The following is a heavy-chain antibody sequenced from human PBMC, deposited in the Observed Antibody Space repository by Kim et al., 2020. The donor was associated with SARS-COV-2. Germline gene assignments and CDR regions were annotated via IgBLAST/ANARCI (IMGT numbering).Heavy chain of an antibody. Sequence: ASVKVSCKASGYTFTSYAMNWVRQAPGQGLEWMGWINTNTGNPTYAQGFTGRFVFSLDTSVSTAYLQISSLKAEDTAVYYCAREGWTPYYYYYGMDVWGQGTTVTVSS. J-gene: IGHJ6*02. D-gene: IGHD6-19*01. CDR3: AREGWTPYYYYYGMDV. CDR1: GYTFTSYA. V-gene: IGHV7-4-1*02. CDR2: INTNTGNP.